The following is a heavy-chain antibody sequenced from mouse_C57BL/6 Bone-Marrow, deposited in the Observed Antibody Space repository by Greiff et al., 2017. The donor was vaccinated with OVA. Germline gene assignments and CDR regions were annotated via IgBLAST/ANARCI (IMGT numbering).Heavy chain of an antibody. J-gene: IGHJ4*01. D-gene: IGHD2-1*01. V-gene: IGHV1-7*01. CDR2: INPSSGYT. CDR1: GYTFTSYW. CDR3: ASSTHYYAMDY. Sequence: QVQLKESGAELAKPGASVTLSCKASGYTFTSYWMHWVKQRPGQGLEWIGYINPSSGYTKYNQKFKDKATLTADKSSSTAYMQLSSLTYEDAAVYYCASSTHYYAMDYWGQGTSVTVSS.